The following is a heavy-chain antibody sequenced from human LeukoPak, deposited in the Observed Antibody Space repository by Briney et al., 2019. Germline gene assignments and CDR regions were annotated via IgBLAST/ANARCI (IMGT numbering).Heavy chain of an antibody. CDR1: GFTFSSYA. D-gene: IGHD6-13*01. V-gene: IGHV3-23*01. Sequence: LTGGSLRLSCAASGFTFSSYAMSWVRQAPGKGLEWVSTISGSGGSTYYVDSVKGRFTISRDNSKNTLYLQMNSLRAEGTAVYYCAKDRLMGSSWYYLDYWGQGTLVTVSS. CDR3: AKDRLMGSSWYYLDY. CDR2: ISGSGGST. J-gene: IGHJ4*02.